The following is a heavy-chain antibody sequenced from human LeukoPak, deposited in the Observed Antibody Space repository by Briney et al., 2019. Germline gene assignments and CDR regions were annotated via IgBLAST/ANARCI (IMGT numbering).Heavy chain of an antibody. D-gene: IGHD2-15*01. CDR3: ARTCSGGSCSARPPNYYGMDI. J-gene: IGHJ6*02. CDR1: GGTFSSYA. Sequence: SVKVSCKASGGTFSSYAISWVRQAPGQGLEWMGRIIPILGIANYAQKFQGRVTITADKSTSTAYMELSSLRSEDTAVYYCARTCSGGSCSARPPNYYGMDIWGQGTTVTVSS. V-gene: IGHV1-69*04. CDR2: IIPILGIA.